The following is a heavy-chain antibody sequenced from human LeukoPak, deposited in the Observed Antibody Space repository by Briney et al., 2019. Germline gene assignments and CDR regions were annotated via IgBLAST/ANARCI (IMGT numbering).Heavy chain of an antibody. D-gene: IGHD5-18*01. CDR1: SDSSSSYY. Sequence: SETLSLTCTVFSDSSSSYYWSWIRQPPGKGLEWIGYIYYSGSTNYNPSLKSRVTISIDTSKNQFSLKLNSVTAADTAVYYCARYGPGRGYSYGVYWGQGTLVTVSS. CDR3: ARYGPGRGYSYGVY. J-gene: IGHJ4*02. V-gene: IGHV4-59*12. CDR2: IYYSGST.